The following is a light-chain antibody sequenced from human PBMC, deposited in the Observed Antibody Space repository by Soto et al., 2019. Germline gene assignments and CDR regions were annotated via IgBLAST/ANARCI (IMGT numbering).Light chain of an antibody. V-gene: IGLV1-40*01. CDR3: QSYDSSLSGSYV. J-gene: IGLJ1*01. Sequence: QSVLTQPPSVSGAPGQRVTISCTGSSSNIGAGYDVHWYQRLPGTAPKVLIYNNNNRPSGVPDRFSGSKSGTSASLAITGLQAEDEADYYCQSYDSSLSGSYVFGTGTQLTDL. CDR2: NNN. CDR1: SSNIGAGYD.